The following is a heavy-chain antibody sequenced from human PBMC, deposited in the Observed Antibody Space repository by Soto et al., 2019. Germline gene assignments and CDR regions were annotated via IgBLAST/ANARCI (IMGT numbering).Heavy chain of an antibody. CDR2: IYPGDSDT. V-gene: IGHV5-51*01. J-gene: IGHJ6*02. Sequence: GESLKISCKGSGYSFTSYWIGWVRQMPGKGLEWMGTIYPGDSDTRYSPSFQGQVTISADKSISTAYLQWSSLKASDTAMYYCARSVVVAAGDRGYSYGSYYYYGMDVWGQGTTVTVSS. CDR1: GYSFTSYW. CDR3: ARSVVVAAGDRGYSYGSYYYYGMDV. D-gene: IGHD5-18*01.